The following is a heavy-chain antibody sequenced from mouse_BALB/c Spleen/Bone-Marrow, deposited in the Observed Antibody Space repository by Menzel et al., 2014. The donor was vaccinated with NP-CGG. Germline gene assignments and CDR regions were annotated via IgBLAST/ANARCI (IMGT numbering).Heavy chain of an antibody. V-gene: IGHV5-4*02. J-gene: IGHJ2*01. Sequence: DVKLVESGGGLVKPGGSLKLSCAASGFTFSDYYMYWVRPTPEKRLEWVATISDGGSYTYYPDSVKGRFTISRDNAKNNLYLQMSSLKSEDTAMYYCARVSYDYFDYWGQGTTLTVSS. CDR3: ARVSYDYFDY. CDR1: GFTFSDYY. D-gene: IGHD2-4*01. CDR2: ISDGGSYT.